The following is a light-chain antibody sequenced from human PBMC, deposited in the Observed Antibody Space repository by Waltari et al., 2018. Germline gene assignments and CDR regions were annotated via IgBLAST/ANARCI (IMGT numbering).Light chain of an antibody. Sequence: SYELTQPPSVSVSPGQTASITCSGDKLGDKYACWYQQKPGQSPGLVIDQGSKRPSGIPERFSGSNSGNTATLTISGTQAMDEADYYCQAWDSSTRVFGGGTKLTVL. CDR1: KLGDKY. J-gene: IGLJ3*02. V-gene: IGLV3-1*01. CDR2: QGS. CDR3: QAWDSSTRV.